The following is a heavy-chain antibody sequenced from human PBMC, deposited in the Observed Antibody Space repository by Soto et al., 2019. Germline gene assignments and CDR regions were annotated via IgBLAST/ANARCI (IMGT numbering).Heavy chain of an antibody. CDR3: AKGSHYDILTAYHAFDF. D-gene: IGHD3-9*01. CDR2: TSGGGGGT. V-gene: IGHV3-23*01. CDR1: GFIFSNYA. J-gene: IGHJ4*02. Sequence: EVQLLESGGGLVQPGGSLRLSCSASGFIFSNYAMSWVRQAPGKGLEWVSSTSGGGGGTHYADSVKGRFTISRDNSKNTLHLQMNGLRAEDTAVYYCAKGSHYDILTAYHAFDFWGQGTLVTVSS.